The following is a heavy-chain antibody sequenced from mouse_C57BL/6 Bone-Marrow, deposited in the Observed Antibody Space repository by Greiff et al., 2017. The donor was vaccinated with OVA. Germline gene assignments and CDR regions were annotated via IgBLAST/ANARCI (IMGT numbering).Heavy chain of an antibody. V-gene: IGHV5-12*01. D-gene: IGHD3-3*01. J-gene: IGHJ1*03. CDR1: GFTFSDYY. CDR3: AGWHWYFDV. CDR2: ISNGGGST. Sequence: EVKLMESGGGLVQPGGSLKLSCAASGFTFSDYYMYWVRQTPEKRLEWVAYISNGGGSTYYPDTVKGRFTISRDNAKNTLYRLMSRLKSEDTAVYYCAGWHWYFDVWGTGTTVTVSS.